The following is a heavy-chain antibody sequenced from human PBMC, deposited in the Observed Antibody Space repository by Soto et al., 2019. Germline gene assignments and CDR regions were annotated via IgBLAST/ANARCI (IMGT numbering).Heavy chain of an antibody. J-gene: IGHJ6*02. CDR2: IYSSGST. Sequence: SETLSLTCTVSGGSVSSDTHYWSWIRQPPGKRLEWIGLIYSSGSTNYNPSLKSRVTMSVDTSKDQFSLKLRSVIVADTAVYHCARFVRSCSGTTCYTRADVWGQGTTVTVSS. CDR1: GGSVSSDTHY. D-gene: IGHD2-2*02. V-gene: IGHV4-61*01. CDR3: ARFVRSCSGTTCYTRADV.